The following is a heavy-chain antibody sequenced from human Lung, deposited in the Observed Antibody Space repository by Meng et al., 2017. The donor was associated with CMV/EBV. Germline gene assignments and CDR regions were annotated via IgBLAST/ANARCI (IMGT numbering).Heavy chain of an antibody. D-gene: IGHD6-13*01. CDR2: INNNQNYV. Sequence: GGSLRLSFPASGFTFSSYSMNWVRQVPGKGLEWVSSINNNQNYVYYADSVKGSFTISRENAKSSLFLQMNSLRIEDTAVYYCARVVEGSSSYITWWFALWGQGXLVTVSS. CDR3: ARVVEGSSSYITWWFAL. V-gene: IGHV3-21*06. J-gene: IGHJ5*02. CDR1: GFTFSSYS.